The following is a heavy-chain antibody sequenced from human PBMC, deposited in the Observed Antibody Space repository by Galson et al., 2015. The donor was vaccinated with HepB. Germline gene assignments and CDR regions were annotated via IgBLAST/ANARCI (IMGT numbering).Heavy chain of an antibody. CDR3: ARGGIDSSWIWVH. J-gene: IGHJ4*02. D-gene: IGHD6-13*01. Sequence: SLRLSCAASGFTFRSDWMTWVRQAPGKGLEWVANINQDGSEKYYVDSVKGRFTISRDNAKNSLYLQMNSLRAEDMAVYYCARGGIDSSWIWVHWGQGTLVTVSS. CDR1: GFTFRSDW. V-gene: IGHV3-7*03. CDR2: INQDGSEK.